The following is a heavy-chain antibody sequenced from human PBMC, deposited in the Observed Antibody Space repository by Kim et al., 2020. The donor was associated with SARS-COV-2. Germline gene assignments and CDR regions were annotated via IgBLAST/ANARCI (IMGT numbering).Heavy chain of an antibody. J-gene: IGHJ3*01. D-gene: IGHD3-9*01. Sequence: GGSLRLSCAASGFTFSGYAMSWVRQAPGKGLEWVSAISGSGGSTYYADSVKGRFTISRDNSKNTLYLQMNRLRAEDTAVYYCAKANQYDILTGGVWCQGTMVTVSS. V-gene: IGHV3-23*01. CDR3: AKANQYDILTGGV. CDR1: GFTFSGYA. CDR2: ISGSGGST.